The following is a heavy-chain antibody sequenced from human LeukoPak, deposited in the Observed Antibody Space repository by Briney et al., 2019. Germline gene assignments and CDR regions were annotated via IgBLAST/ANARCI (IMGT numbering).Heavy chain of an antibody. CDR1: GDSMSDYS. J-gene: IGHJ4*02. D-gene: IGHD4-17*01. Sequence: SETLSLTCTVSGDSMSDYSWTWIRQPPGKGLEWIGYTADSGSTNYNPSLKTRVTISVDASTNHSSLRLTSVTAADTAIYYSAAMTTVTMYSYFFDSWGQGTLLTVSS. CDR2: TADSGST. CDR3: AAMTTVTMYSYFFDS. V-gene: IGHV4-59*01.